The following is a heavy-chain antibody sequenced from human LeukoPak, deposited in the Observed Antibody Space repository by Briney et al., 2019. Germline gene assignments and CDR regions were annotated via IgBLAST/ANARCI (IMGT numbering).Heavy chain of an antibody. J-gene: IGHJ4*02. D-gene: IGHD3-22*01. CDR2: IYHSGST. Sequence: SETLSLTCSFSGYSISSGYYWGWIRQPPGKGLEWIGSIYHSGSTYYNPSLKSRVTLSVDTSKNQISLKLSSVTAADTAVYYCARDLGGSYYYDSSGYYPWGYYYFDYWGQGTLVTVSS. CDR3: ARDLGGSYYYDSSGYYPWGYYYFDY. CDR1: GYSISSGYY. V-gene: IGHV4-38-2*02.